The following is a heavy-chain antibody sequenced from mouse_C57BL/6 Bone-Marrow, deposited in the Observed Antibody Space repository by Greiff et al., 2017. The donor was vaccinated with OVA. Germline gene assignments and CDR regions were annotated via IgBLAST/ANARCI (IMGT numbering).Heavy chain of an antibody. Sequence: EVQLQQSGPELVKPGASVKISCKASGYSFTGYYMHWVKQSHGNILDWIGYIYPYNGVSSYNQKFKGKATLTVDNSSSTAYLELRSLTSEDSAVYYCARMDGDNDEAWFAYWGQGTLVTGSA. CDR3: ARMDGDNDEAWFAY. J-gene: IGHJ3*01. CDR1: GYSFTGYY. V-gene: IGHV1-31*01. CDR2: IYPYNGVS. D-gene: IGHD2-4*01.